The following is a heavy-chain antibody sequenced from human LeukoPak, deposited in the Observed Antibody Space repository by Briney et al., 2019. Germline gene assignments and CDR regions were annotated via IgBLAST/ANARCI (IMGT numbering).Heavy chain of an antibody. V-gene: IGHV1-18*01. Sequence: ASVKVSCKASGFAFNKYGFSWVRQAPGQGPEWLGWISAYDGRTNYAQNLQGRLTLTTDTSTTTAYMESRSLTSDDTAVYYCARDPSNTVGRNIYFDYWGQGTLVTVSS. D-gene: IGHD1-14*01. CDR3: ARDPSNTVGRNIYFDY. J-gene: IGHJ4*02. CDR1: GFAFNKYG. CDR2: ISAYDGRT.